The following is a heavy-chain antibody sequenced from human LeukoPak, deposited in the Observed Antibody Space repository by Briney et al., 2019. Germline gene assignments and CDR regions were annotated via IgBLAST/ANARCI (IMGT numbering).Heavy chain of an antibody. Sequence: ASVKVSCKASGGTFSSYAISWVRQPPAQGLEWMRGIIPIFGTANYAQKFQGRVTITADDSTSTAYMELRSLRSDDTAVYYCARGFPPRRQYDSSGYYSCYFDYWGEGTLVSVSS. D-gene: IGHD3-22*01. J-gene: IGHJ4*02. CDR1: GGTFSSYA. V-gene: IGHV1-69*13. CDR3: ARGFPPRRQYDSSGYYSCYFDY. CDR2: IIPIFGTA.